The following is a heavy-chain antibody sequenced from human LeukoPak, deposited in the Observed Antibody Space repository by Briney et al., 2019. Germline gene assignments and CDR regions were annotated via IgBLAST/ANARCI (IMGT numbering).Heavy chain of an antibody. Sequence: GGSLRLSCAASGFTFSSSTMDWVRQAPGRGLEWISHITSSSSIIYYADSVQGRFTISRDDAKNSLYLQMNSLRAEDTAVYYCARHFGSGSYYYHYMDVWGKGTTVTISS. CDR1: GFTFSSST. CDR3: ARHFGSGSYYYHYMDV. CDR2: ITSSSSII. D-gene: IGHD3-10*01. J-gene: IGHJ6*03. V-gene: IGHV3-48*01.